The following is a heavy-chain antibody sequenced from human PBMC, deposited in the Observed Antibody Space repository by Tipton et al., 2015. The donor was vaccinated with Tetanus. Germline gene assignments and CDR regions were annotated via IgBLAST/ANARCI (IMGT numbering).Heavy chain of an antibody. CDR2: VHYTGKD. Sequence: GLVKPSETLSLTCNVSGGSITSYYWSWIRQRPGRGLEWVGYVHYTGKDNYSPSLRSRVTLSVDTSKNQFSLKLSSVAAADTAVYYRARAYDFWSGHLDFWGQGTLVTVSS. D-gene: IGHD3-3*01. J-gene: IGHJ4*02. CDR3: ARAYDFWSGHLDF. CDR1: GGSITSYY. V-gene: IGHV4-59*13.